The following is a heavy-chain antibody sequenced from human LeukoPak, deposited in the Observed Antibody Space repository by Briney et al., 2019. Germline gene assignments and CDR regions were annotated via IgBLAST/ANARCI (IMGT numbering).Heavy chain of an antibody. Sequence: GASLRLSCAASGFTYSSYAMHWVRQAPGKGLEWVAVISYDGSNKYYADSVKGRFTISRDNSKNTLYLQMNSLRAEDTAVYYCARDAMGILDYWGQGTLVTVSS. D-gene: IGHD7-27*01. V-gene: IGHV3-30-3*01. CDR2: ISYDGSNK. CDR1: GFTYSSYA. CDR3: ARDAMGILDY. J-gene: IGHJ4*02.